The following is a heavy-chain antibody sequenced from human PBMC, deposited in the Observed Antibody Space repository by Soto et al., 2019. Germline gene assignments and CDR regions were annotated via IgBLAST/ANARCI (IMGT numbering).Heavy chain of an antibody. D-gene: IGHD6-13*01. J-gene: IGHJ6*02. CDR2: ISYDGSNK. Sequence: QVQLVESGGGVVQPGRSLRLSCAASGFTFSSYGMHWVRQAPGKGLEWVAVISYDGSNKYYADSVKGRFTISRDNSKNTLYLQMNSLRAEDTAVYYCAKSGSWYLGLYYYCGMDVWGQGTTVTVSS. V-gene: IGHV3-30*18. CDR3: AKSGSWYLGLYYYCGMDV. CDR1: GFTFSSYG.